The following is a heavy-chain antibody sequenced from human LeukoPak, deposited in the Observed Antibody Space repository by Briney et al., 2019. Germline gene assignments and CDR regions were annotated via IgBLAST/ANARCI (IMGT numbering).Heavy chain of an antibody. D-gene: IGHD2-15*01. J-gene: IGHJ4*02. Sequence: GGSLRLSCAASGFTFSSDAMSWVRQAPGKGLEWVSTITSDGSTYYPDSVKGRITISRDNSKNTLYLQMNSLTADDTAVYYCAKYVVAASTYYFDYWGQGTLVTVSS. V-gene: IGHV3-23*01. CDR2: ITSDGST. CDR3: AKYVVAASTYYFDY. CDR1: GFTFSSDA.